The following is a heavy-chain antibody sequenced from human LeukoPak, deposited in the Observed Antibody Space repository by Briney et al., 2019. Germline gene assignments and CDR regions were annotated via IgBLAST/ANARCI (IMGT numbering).Heavy chain of an antibody. Sequence: GGSLRLSCAASGFTFSSNWMHWVRQAPGKGLVGVSRINEDGSTTNYADSVKGRSTIFRDNAKNTLYLQMNNLRAEDTAVYYCVRDLGGRSGHWGQGTLVTVSS. CDR3: VRDLGGRSGH. V-gene: IGHV3-74*01. CDR1: GFTFSSNW. J-gene: IGHJ4*02. CDR2: INEDGSTT. D-gene: IGHD1-26*01.